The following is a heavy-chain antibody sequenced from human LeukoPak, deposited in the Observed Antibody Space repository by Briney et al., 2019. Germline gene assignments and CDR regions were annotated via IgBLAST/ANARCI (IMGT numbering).Heavy chain of an antibody. CDR1: GGSISSSSYY. J-gene: IGHJ5*02. CDR2: IYYSGST. V-gene: IGHV4-39*01. Sequence: SETLSLTCTVSGGSISSSSYYWGWIRQPPGKGQEWVGSIYYSGSTYYNPSLKSRVTISVDTSKNQFSLKLSSVTAADTAVYYCARNRPYYDILTGYPNWFDPWGQGTLVTVSP. CDR3: ARNRPYYDILTGYPNWFDP. D-gene: IGHD3-9*01.